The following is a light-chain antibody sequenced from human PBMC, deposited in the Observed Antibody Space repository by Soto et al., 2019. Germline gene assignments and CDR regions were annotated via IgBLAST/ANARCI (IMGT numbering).Light chain of an antibody. CDR2: AAS. J-gene: IGKJ1*01. Sequence: DIQMTQSPRFLSASVGDRVTITCRASQNIRTYLTWYQQKPGKGPTVLIYAASTLKSGVPSRFSGSTTGTDFTLTISGLQPEDSAAYYCQQSLSVPRTFGLGTKVEIK. CDR1: QNIRTY. V-gene: IGKV1-39*01. CDR3: QQSLSVPRT.